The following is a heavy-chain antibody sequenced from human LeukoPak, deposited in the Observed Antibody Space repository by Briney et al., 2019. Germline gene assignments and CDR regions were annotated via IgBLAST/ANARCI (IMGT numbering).Heavy chain of an antibody. CDR1: GGSISSSIYY. CDR3: ARHLGFGSYNAFDI. Sequence: RPSETLSLTCTVSGGSISSSIYYWGWIRQPPGKGLEWIGTIYYSGSTYYNPSLKSRVTISVDTSKNQFSMNLSSVTAADTAVYYCARHLGFGSYNAFDIWGQGTMVTVSS. D-gene: IGHD3-10*01. CDR2: IYYSGST. J-gene: IGHJ3*02. V-gene: IGHV4-39*01.